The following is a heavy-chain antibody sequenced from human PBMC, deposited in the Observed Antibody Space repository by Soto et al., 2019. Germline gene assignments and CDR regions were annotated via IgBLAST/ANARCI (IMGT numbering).Heavy chain of an antibody. CDR2: IIPIFGTA. CDR3: ARLYNYDFWSGYTNREFDY. D-gene: IGHD3-3*01. V-gene: IGHV1-69*13. J-gene: IGHJ4*02. Sequence: ASVKVSCKASGGTFSSYAISWVRQAPGQGVEWMGGIIPIFGTANYAQKFQGRVTITADESTSTAYMELSSLRSEDTAVYYCARLYNYDFWSGYTNREFDYWGQGTLVTVSS. CDR1: GGTFSSYA.